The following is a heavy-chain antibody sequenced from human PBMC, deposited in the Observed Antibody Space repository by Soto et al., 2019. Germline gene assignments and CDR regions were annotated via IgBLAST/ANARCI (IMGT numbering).Heavy chain of an antibody. J-gene: IGHJ6*02. V-gene: IGHV1-18*01. CDR1: GYTFSRYG. CDR3: VEKGHTPYYFYGMHV. D-gene: IGHD2-15*01. CDR2: ISGYNGDT. Sequence: QGQLVQSGPEVKKPGASVKVSCKASGYTFSRYGISWVRQAPGQGLEWMGWISGYNGDTTYAQKLKGRVTMTIDTSTYAACVGLRSLTSDDTALYYCVEKGHTPYYFYGMHVWGQGTPVTVSS.